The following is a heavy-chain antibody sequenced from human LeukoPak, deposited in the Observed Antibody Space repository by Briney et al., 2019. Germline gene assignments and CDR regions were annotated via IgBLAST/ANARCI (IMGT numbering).Heavy chain of an antibody. J-gene: IGHJ4*02. CDR2: INHSGST. CDR3: ARRLRGLGPGTLN. CDR1: GGSFSGYY. D-gene: IGHD6-13*01. V-gene: IGHV4-34*01. Sequence: SETLSLTCAVYGGSFSGYYWSWIRQPPGKGLEWIGEINHSGSTNYNPSLKSRVTISVDTSKNQFSLKLSSVTAADTAVYYCARRLRGLGPGTLNWGQGTLVTVSS.